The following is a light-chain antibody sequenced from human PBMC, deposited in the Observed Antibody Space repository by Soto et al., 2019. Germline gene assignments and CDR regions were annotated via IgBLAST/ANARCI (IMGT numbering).Light chain of an antibody. Sequence: DIVMTQSPDSLAVSLGERATINCKSSQSVLYSSNNKNYLAWYQQKPGQSPKLLIYWASTRESGVPDRFSGSGSGTDFTLTISCLQAEDVAVYYCQQYYSPLLTFGPGTKVDIK. CDR2: WAS. J-gene: IGKJ3*01. CDR1: QSVLYSSNNKNY. V-gene: IGKV4-1*01. CDR3: QQYYSPLLT.